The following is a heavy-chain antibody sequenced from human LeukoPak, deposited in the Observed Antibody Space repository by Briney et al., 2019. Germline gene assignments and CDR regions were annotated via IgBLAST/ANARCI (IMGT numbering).Heavy chain of an antibody. CDR3: AKLFGYGMDV. D-gene: IGHD3-3*01. J-gene: IGHJ6*02. CDR2: ISESGGST. V-gene: IGHV3-23*01. CDR1: GFTFSSYV. Sequence: GGSLRLSCAASGFTFSSYVMTWVRQSPGKGLEWVSSISESGGSTSYADSVKGRFTISRDNSQKTLYLQMSGLRAEDTAIYYCAKLFGYGMDVWGQGTTVTVSS.